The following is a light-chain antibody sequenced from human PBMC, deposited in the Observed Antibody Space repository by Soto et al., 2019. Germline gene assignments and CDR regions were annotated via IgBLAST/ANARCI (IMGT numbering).Light chain of an antibody. CDR1: SSHVGGYNY. J-gene: IGLJ1*01. V-gene: IGLV2-8*01. CDR2: EVS. Sequence: QPALTQPRSTSRSPGQSVTISCTGTSSHVGGYNYVYWYQQHAANAHRLMIYEVSKRRSGVPDRFSGSKSGNTASLTVSGLQAEDEADHYCSSYAGSNNDFGTGTQVTVL. CDR3: SSYAGSNND.